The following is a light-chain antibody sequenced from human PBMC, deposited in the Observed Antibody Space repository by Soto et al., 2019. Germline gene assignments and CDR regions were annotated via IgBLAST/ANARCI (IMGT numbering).Light chain of an antibody. J-gene: IGLJ1*01. CDR1: SSDVGSYNY. V-gene: IGLV2-14*01. Sequence: QSVLTQPASVSGSPGQSITISCTGTSSDVGSYNYVSWYQQHPGKAPRLMIYEVSNRPSGDSNRFSGSKSSNTASLTISGLQAEDEADYYCSSYTSSSTLPYVFGTGTKLTVL. CDR2: EVS. CDR3: SSYTSSSTLPYV.